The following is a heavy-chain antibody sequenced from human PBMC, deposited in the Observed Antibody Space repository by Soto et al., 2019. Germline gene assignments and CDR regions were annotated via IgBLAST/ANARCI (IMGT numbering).Heavy chain of an antibody. CDR2: IIPIFGPA. V-gene: IGHV1-69*01. CDR3: ARGWGYDSNDYYYAY. Sequence: QVQLVQSGAEVRKPGSSVKVSCKASGGTFSRHAISWVRQAPGQGLEWMGGIIPIFGPANHAQKFQGRVTIIADESTSTVYMELSSLRSEDTAMYYCARGWGYDSNDYYYAYGGQGTLVIVSS. D-gene: IGHD3-22*01. CDR1: GGTFSRHA. J-gene: IGHJ4*02.